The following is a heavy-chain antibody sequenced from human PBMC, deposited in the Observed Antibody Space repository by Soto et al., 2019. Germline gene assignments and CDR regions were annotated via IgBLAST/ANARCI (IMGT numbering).Heavy chain of an antibody. CDR2: ISYDGSNK. CDR1: GFTDSTYH. V-gene: IGHV3-30*18. J-gene: IGHJ3*02. Sequence: PGGSLRLSCAASGFTDSTYHMSWVRQAPGKGLEWVAVISYDGSNKYYADSVKGRFTISRDNSKNTLYLQMNSLRAEDTAVYYCAKDKVGAQISGVFDIWGQGTMDTGS. D-gene: IGHD2-15*01. CDR3: AKDKVGAQISGVFDI.